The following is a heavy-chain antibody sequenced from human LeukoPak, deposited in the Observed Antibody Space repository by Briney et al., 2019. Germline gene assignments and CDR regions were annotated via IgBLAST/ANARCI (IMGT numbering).Heavy chain of an antibody. D-gene: IGHD4-11*01. CDR2: IDPNSGGT. CDR3: ARAGGVTVTTT. V-gene: IGHV1-2*02. CDR1: GYTFTGYY. J-gene: IGHJ5*02. Sequence: ASVKVSCKTSGYTFTGYYMHWVRQAPGQGLEWMGWIDPNSGGTNSAQKFQGRVTMTRDTSISTAFMELSRLRSDDTATYYCARAGGVTVTTTWGQGTLVTVSS.